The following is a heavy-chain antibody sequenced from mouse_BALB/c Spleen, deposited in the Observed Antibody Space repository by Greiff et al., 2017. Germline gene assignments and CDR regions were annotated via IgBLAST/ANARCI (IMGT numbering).Heavy chain of an antibody. CDR1: GFNIKDTY. J-gene: IGHJ2*01. CDR2: IDPANGNT. Sequence: VQLQQSGAELVKPGASVKLSCTASGFNIKDTYMHWVKQRPEQGLEWIGRIDPANGNTKYDPKFQGKATITADTSSNTAYLQLSSLTSEDTAVYYCAPSITTVVATRKFYFDYGGQGTTLTVSS. V-gene: IGHV14-3*02. D-gene: IGHD1-1*01. CDR3: APSITTVVATRKFYFDY.